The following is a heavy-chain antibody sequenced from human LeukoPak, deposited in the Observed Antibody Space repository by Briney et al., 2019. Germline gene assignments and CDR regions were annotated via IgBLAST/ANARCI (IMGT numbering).Heavy chain of an antibody. CDR1: GGTFSSYA. CDR3: ARSSRYCSSTSCYDSYYYYYMDV. Sequence: ASVKVSCKASGGTFSSYAISWVRQAPGQGLEWMGGIIPIFGTANYAQKFQGRVTITAHESTSTAYMELSSLRSEDTAVYYCARSSRYCSSTSCYDSYYYYYMDVWGKGTTVTVSS. V-gene: IGHV1-69*13. D-gene: IGHD2-2*01. J-gene: IGHJ6*03. CDR2: IIPIFGTA.